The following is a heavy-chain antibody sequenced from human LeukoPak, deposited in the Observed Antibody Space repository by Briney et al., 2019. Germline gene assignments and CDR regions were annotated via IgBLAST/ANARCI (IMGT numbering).Heavy chain of an antibody. CDR3: ASDILTGYSADY. D-gene: IGHD3-9*01. CDR1: GGTFSSYA. J-gene: IGHJ4*02. Sequence: SVKVSCKASGGTFSSYAISWVRQAPGQGLEWMGRIIPILGIANYAQKFQGRVTITADKSTSTAYMELSSLRSEDTAVYYCASDILTGYSADYWGQGTLVTVPS. V-gene: IGHV1-69*04. CDR2: IIPILGIA.